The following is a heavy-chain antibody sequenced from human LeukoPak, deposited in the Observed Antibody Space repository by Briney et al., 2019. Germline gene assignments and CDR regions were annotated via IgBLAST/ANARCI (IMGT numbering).Heavy chain of an antibody. V-gene: IGHV3-30*02. CDR1: GFTFSSYG. D-gene: IGHD3-22*01. J-gene: IGHJ6*03. CDR3: ATNGMYDSSGYYYPYYYYYYMDV. Sequence: GGSLRLSCAASGFTFSSYGMHWVRQAPGKGLEWVAFIRYDGSNKCYADSVKGRFTISRDNSKNTLYLQMNSLRAEDTAVYYCATNGMYDSSGYYYPYYYYYYMDVWGKGTTVTVSS. CDR2: IRYDGSNK.